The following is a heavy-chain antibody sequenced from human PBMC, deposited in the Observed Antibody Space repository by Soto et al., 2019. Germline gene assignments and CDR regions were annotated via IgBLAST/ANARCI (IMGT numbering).Heavy chain of an antibody. J-gene: IGHJ4*02. CDR2: INAGNGNT. D-gene: IGHD3-3*01. CDR1: GYTFTSYA. CDR3: ARVGRITIFGVGNIGASRIDY. Sequence: VQLVQSGAEVKKPGASVTVSCKASGYTFTSYAMHWVRQAPGQRLEWMGWINAGNGNTKYSQKFQGRVTITRDTSASTAYMELSSLRSEDTAVYYCARVGRITIFGVGNIGASRIDYWGQGTLVTVSS. V-gene: IGHV1-3*01.